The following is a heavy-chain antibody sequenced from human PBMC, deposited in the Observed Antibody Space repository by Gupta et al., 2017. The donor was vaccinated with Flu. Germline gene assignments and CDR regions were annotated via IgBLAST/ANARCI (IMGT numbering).Heavy chain of an antibody. CDR1: GFPFRSYA. Sequence: EVQLLESVGGLVQPGGSLRLSCAASGFPFRSYAMSWVRQAPGKGLEWVSAISGSGGSTYYADSVKGRFTISRDNSKNTLYLQMNSLRAEDTAVYYCAKDLSSWPFDPWGQGTLVTVSS. CDR2: ISGSGGST. J-gene: IGHJ5*02. CDR3: AKDLSSWPFDP. D-gene: IGHD6-13*01. V-gene: IGHV3-23*01.